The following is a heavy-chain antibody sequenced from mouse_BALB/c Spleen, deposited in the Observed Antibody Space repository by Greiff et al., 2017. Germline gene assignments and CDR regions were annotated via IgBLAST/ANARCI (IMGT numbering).Heavy chain of an antibody. CDR2: IWSGGST. Sequence: VMLVESGPGLVQPSQSLSITCTVSGFSLTSYGVHWVRQSPGKGLEWLGVIWSGGSTDYNAAFISRLSISKDNSKSQVFFKMNSLQANDTAIYYCARNSPFTTAGAMDYWGQGTSVTVSS. V-gene: IGHV2-2*02. CDR3: ARNSPFTTAGAMDY. D-gene: IGHD1-2*01. J-gene: IGHJ4*01. CDR1: GFSLTSYG.